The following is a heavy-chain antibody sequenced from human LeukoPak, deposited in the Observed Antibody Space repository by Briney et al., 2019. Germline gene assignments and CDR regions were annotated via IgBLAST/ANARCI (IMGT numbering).Heavy chain of an antibody. J-gene: IGHJ3*02. D-gene: IGHD1-26*01. CDR1: GGSISSSNW. CDR3: ARDKFPLVGATGDDGFDI. V-gene: IGHV4-4*02. CDR2: IYHSGST. Sequence: SETLSLTCTVSGGSISSSNWWRWVRQPPGKGLEWIGEIYHSGSTNYNPSLKSRVTISVDKSKKQFSLKLRSVTAADTAVYYCARDKFPLVGATGDDGFDIWGQGRMVTVSS.